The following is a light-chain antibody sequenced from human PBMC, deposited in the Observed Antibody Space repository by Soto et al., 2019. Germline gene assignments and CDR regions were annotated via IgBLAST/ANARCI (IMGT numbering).Light chain of an antibody. CDR1: QSVRSN. Sequence: EIVMTKSPATLSVSPGERATLSCRASQSVRSNLAWYQQKPGQAPRLLIYGASTRVTGIPARFSGSGSGTEFTFTISSLQSEDFAVYYCLQYNNWVPTFGQGTKVDIK. CDR3: LQYNNWVPT. J-gene: IGKJ1*01. CDR2: GAS. V-gene: IGKV3-15*01.